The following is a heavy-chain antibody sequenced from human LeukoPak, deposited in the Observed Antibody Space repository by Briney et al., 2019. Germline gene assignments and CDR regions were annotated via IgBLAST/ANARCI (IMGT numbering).Heavy chain of an antibody. CDR2: ISYEGNKK. CDR1: VLTFRNYA. J-gene: IGHJ4*02. CDR3: ARARTRWGITMIED. V-gene: IGHV3-30*14. Sequence: GGSLRLSCAASVLTFRNYAMHWARQAPGKGLEWVAVISYEGNKKYYADSVKGRFTISKDNSKNTLYLQMNSLRAEDTAVYYCARARTRWGITMIEDWGQGTLVTVSS. D-gene: IGHD3-22*01.